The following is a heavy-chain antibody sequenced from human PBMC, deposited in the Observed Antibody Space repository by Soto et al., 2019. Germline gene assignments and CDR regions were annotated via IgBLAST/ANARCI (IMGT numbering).Heavy chain of an antibody. D-gene: IGHD6-13*01. J-gene: IGHJ5*02. CDR3: ARESGYSSSWYIGKYNWFDP. V-gene: IGHV1-2*02. Sequence: GGTNYAQKFQGRVTMSRDTSISTAYMELSRLRSDDTAVYYCARESGYSSSWYIGKYNWFDPWGQGTLVTVSS. CDR2: GGT.